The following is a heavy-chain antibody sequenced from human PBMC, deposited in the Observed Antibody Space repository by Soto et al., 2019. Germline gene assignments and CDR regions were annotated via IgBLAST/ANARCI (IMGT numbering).Heavy chain of an antibody. D-gene: IGHD5-12*01. CDR3: ARDAGRDGYTFIY. CDR2: ISGTGVTI. J-gene: IGHJ4*02. Sequence: RGSLLLTCASSGFTFSDYCMAWIRQAPGKGLEWVAYISGTGVTIKYEDSVEGRFTISRDNDKNSLFLQMNSLRAEDTAVYYCARDAGRDGYTFIYWGQGTQVT. CDR1: GFTFSDYC. V-gene: IGHV3-11*01.